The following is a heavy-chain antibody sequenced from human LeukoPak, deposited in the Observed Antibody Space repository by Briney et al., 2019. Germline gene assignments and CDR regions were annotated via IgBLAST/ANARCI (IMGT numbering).Heavy chain of an antibody. V-gene: IGHV3-74*01. CDR3: ARAGLPVYYYYMDV. CDR2: MNSDGSRT. J-gene: IGHJ6*03. Sequence: GGSLRLSCAASGFIFSSDWMHWVRQAPGKGLVWVSRMNSDGSRTSYAYSVKGRFTISRDNAKNTLFLQMNSLRAEDTAVYYCARAGLPVYYYYMDVWGKGTTVTVSS. CDR1: GFIFSSDW.